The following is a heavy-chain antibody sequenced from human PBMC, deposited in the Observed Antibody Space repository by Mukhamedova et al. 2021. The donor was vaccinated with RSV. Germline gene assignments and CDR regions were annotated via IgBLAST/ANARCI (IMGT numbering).Heavy chain of an antibody. J-gene: IGHJ5*02. CDR3: ARDLSSLRYFDSAVDP. CDR2: ISSSGSTI. V-gene: IGHV3-48*03. Sequence: VSYISSSGSTIYYADSVKGRFTISRDNAKNSLYLQMNSLRAEDTAVYYCARDLSSLRYFDSAVDPWGQGTLVTVSS. D-gene: IGHD3-9*01.